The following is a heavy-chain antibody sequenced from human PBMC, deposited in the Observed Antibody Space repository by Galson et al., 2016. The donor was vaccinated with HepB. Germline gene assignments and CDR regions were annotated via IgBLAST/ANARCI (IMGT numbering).Heavy chain of an antibody. CDR2: INPNSGGT. J-gene: IGHJ4*02. CDR3: ARDPSYYVYADY. CDR1: GYTFTGHY. Sequence: SVKVSCKASGYTFTGHYMHWVRQAPGQGLEWLGWINPNSGGTNYAQTFQGRVTMTRDTSISTAYMELSRLRSDDTAVYYCARDPSYYVYADYWGQGTLVTVSS. D-gene: IGHD3-16*01. V-gene: IGHV1-2*02.